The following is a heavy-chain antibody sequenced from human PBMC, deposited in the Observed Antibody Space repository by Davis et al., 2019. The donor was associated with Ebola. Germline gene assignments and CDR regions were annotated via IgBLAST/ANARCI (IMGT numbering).Heavy chain of an antibody. Sequence: SVKVSCKASGGTFSSYAISWVRQAPGQGLEWMGRIIPILGIANYAQKFQGRVTITADKSTSTAYMELSSLRSEDTAIYYCTKYIVGITRSFDYWGQGTLVTVSS. CDR2: IIPILGIA. CDR1: GGTFSSYA. D-gene: IGHD1-26*01. CDR3: TKYIVGITRSFDY. J-gene: IGHJ4*02. V-gene: IGHV1-69*04.